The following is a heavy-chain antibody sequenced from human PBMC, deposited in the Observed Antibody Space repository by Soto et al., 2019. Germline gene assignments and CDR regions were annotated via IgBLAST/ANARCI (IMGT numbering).Heavy chain of an antibody. V-gene: IGHV4-30-2*01. CDR1: GGSISSGGYS. CDR3: ATLRGLGEVSPYFDY. J-gene: IGHJ4*02. Sequence: PSETLSLTCAVSGGSISSGGYSWSWIRQPPGKGLEWIGYIYHSGSTYYNPSLKSRVTISVDRSKNQFSLKLSSVTAADTAVYNCATLRGLGEVSPYFDYWGQGLMVTVSS. CDR2: IYHSGST. D-gene: IGHD3-10*01.